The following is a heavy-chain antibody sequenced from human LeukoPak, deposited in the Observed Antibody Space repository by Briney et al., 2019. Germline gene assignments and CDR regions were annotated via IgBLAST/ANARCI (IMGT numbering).Heavy chain of an antibody. CDR3: AHRNDTGSPVG. V-gene: IGHV2-5*01. J-gene: IGHJ4*02. Sequence: SGPTLVNPTQTLTLTCTFSGFSLSTSGVGVGWIRQPPGKALEWLALIYWNDDKRYSPSLKTRLTITKDTSKNQVVLTMPTMDPVDTATYYCAHRNDTGSPVGWGQGTLVTVSS. CDR2: IYWNDDK. CDR1: GFSLSTSGVG. D-gene: IGHD5-18*01.